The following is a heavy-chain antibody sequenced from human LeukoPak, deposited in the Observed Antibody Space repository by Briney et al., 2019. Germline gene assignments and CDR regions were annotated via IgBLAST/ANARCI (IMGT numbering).Heavy chain of an antibody. CDR2: INTSGNKK. Sequence: GGSLRLSCAASGFTFSYYWMHWVRQVPGKGLVWVSHINTSGNKKAYADSVKGRFTISRDNPKNTLYLQMDSLRAEDTGVYYCARRNQADDYWGQGTPVVVSS. CDR3: ARRNQADDY. D-gene: IGHD1-14*01. J-gene: IGHJ4*01. CDR1: GFTFSYYW. V-gene: IGHV3-74*03.